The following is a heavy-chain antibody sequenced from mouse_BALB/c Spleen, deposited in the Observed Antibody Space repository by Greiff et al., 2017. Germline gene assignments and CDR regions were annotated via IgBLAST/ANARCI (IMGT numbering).Heavy chain of an antibody. CDR3: ARGYYYAMDY. CDR1: GFNIKDTY. J-gene: IGHJ4*01. Sequence: VQLQQSGAELVKPGASVKLSCTASGFNIKDTYMHWVKQRPEQGLEWIGRIDPANGNTKYDPKFQGKATITADTSSNTAYLQLSSLTSEDTAVYCCARGYYYAMDYWGQGTSVTVSS. CDR2: IDPANGNT. V-gene: IGHV14-3*02.